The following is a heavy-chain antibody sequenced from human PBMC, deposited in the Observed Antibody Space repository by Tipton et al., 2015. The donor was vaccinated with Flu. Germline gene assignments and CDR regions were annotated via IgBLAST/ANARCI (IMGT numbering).Heavy chain of an antibody. CDR2: LHHTGNT. CDR1: GDSINTDNYY. J-gene: IGHJ5*01. D-gene: IGHD4-11*01. V-gene: IGHV4-39*06. CDR3: AGRDYSNYVSVPKNWFDS. Sequence: LRLSCTVSGDSINTDNYYWGWIRQPPGKGLEWIGNLHHTGNTYYNPSLRSRVTILVDRSKNQFPLKLSSVTAADTAVYYCAGRDYSNYVSVPKNWFDSWGQGILVSVSS.